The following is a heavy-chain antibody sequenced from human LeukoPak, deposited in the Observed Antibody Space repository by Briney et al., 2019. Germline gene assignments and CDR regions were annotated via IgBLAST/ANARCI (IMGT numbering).Heavy chain of an antibody. J-gene: IGHJ4*02. V-gene: IGHV1-46*01. CDR1: GYTFTSYY. Sequence: GASVKVSCKASGYTFTSYYMHWVQQAPGQGLEWIGIINPSGGSTSYAPKFQGRVTMTRDTSTSTVYMELSSLRSEDTAVYYCARDATVTTGPSGYWGQGTLVTVSS. CDR3: ARDATVTTGPSGY. CDR2: INPSGGST. D-gene: IGHD4-17*01.